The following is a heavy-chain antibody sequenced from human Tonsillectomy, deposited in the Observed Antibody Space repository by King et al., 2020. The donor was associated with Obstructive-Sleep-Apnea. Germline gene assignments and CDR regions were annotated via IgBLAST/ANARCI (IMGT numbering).Heavy chain of an antibody. CDR1: GFTFSSYG. V-gene: IGHV3-30*18. CDR2: ISYDGSNK. Sequence: VQLVESGGGVVQPGRSLRLSCAASGFTFSSYGMHWVRQAPGKGLEWVAVISYDGSNKYYADSVKGRFTVSRDNSKNTLYLQMNSLRPEDTAVYYCAKEMIATAASGGMDVWAKGPRSPSP. D-gene: IGHD6-13*01. J-gene: IGHJ6*02. CDR3: AKEMIATAASGGMDV.